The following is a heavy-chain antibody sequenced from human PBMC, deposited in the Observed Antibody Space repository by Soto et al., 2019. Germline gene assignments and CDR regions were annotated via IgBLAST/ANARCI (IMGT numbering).Heavy chain of an antibody. D-gene: IGHD3-16*01. CDR2: IYFGGNT. V-gene: IGHV4-39*01. Sequence: SETLSLTCTVSGVSINNSDFLCGFVRQPPVKALKWIGSIYFGGNTYYNPSLDSRVTISADTSKNQISLKLTPVIAVHTSVYSCSRHAAYDSVWETSDGSDYLGQGTLVTVSS. J-gene: IGHJ4*02. CDR1: GVSINNSDFL. CDR3: SRHAAYDSVWETSDGSDY.